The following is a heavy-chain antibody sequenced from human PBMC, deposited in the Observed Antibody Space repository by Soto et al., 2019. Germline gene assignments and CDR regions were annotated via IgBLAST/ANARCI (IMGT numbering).Heavy chain of an antibody. Sequence: EVPLLESGGGFIQPGGSLRLSCAASGFTPSSSDMSWVRQGPGKGLEWVSTIDGAGRMTYYADSVKGRFTITRDNSKNMLYLQMENLGAEDTAVYYCVKNSGWFHCWGQGALVTVSS. J-gene: IGHJ5*01. CDR1: GFTPSSSD. D-gene: IGHD3-10*01. CDR3: VKNSGWFHC. V-gene: IGHV3-23*01. CDR2: IDGAGRMT.